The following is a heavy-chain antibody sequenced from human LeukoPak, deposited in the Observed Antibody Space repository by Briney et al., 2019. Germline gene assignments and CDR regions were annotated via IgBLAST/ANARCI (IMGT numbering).Heavy chain of an antibody. D-gene: IGHD6-19*01. Sequence: ASVKVSCKASGYTFTSYGINWVRQAPGQGLEWMGWISAYNGNTNFAQKLQGRVTMTTDTSTSTVYMELRSLRSDDTAVYYCARRWDESEQWASFDYWGQGTLVTVSS. J-gene: IGHJ4*02. V-gene: IGHV1-18*01. CDR1: GYTFTSYG. CDR2: ISAYNGNT. CDR3: ARRWDESEQWASFDY.